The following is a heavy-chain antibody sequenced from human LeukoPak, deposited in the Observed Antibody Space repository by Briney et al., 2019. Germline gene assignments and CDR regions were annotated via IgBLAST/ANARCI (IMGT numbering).Heavy chain of an antibody. Sequence: GGSLRLSCAASGFTFSNYAMTWVRQAPGKGLECVSDISGSGGTTYYADSVKGRFTISRDNSKNTLYLQMNSLTAEDTAVYYCAKTLWGGFDYWGQRVLVTVSS. CDR3: AKTLWGGFDY. CDR1: GFTFSNYA. D-gene: IGHD3-16*01. CDR2: ISGSGGTT. V-gene: IGHV3-23*01. J-gene: IGHJ4*02.